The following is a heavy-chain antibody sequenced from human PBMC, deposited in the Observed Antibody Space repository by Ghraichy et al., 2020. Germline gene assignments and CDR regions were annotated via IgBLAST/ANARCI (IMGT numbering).Heavy chain of an antibody. CDR1: GFTVRSNY. CDR2: IYSGGTT. V-gene: IGHV3-66*01. D-gene: IGHD5-18*01. CDR3: ARDTGYSYGGGVDD. J-gene: IGHJ4*02. Sequence: GGSLRLSCAASGFTVRSNYMSWVRQTPGKGLEWVSVIYSGGTTYYADSVKGRFTISRDNSKNTLYLQMNSLRTEDTAVYYCARDTGYSYGGGVDDWGQGTLVTVSS.